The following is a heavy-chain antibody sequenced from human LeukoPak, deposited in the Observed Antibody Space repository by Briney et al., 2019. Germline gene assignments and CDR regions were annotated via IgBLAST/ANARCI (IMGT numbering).Heavy chain of an antibody. CDR2: ISGSGGST. CDR1: GGSISSYY. CDR3: AKDPRITISGVATSFDY. V-gene: IGHV3-23*01. Sequence: ETLSLTCTVSGGSISSYYWSWVRQAPGKGLEWVSAISGSGGSTYYADSVKGRFTISRDNSKNTLYLQMNSLGAEDTAVYYCAKDPRITISGVATSFDYWGQGTLVTVSS. J-gene: IGHJ4*02. D-gene: IGHD3-3*01.